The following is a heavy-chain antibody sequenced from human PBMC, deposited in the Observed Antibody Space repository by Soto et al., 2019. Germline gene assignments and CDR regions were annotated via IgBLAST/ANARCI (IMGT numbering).Heavy chain of an antibody. CDR1: GFTFSDFA. D-gene: IGHD6-19*01. CDR3: SRAVAGPFDL. Sequence: PGGSLRLSCRTSGFTFSDFAMNWFRQAPGKGLEWVGFIRSKVYDGTTEYAASVKGRCTISRDDSKSIAYLQINSLKTEDTAVYYCSRAVAGPFDLWGQGTLVTVSS. V-gene: IGHV3-49*03. J-gene: IGHJ4*02. CDR2: IRSKVYDGTT.